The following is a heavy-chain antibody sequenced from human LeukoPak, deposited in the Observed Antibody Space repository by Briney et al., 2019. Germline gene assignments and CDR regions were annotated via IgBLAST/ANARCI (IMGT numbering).Heavy chain of an antibody. CDR2: IYSGTI. CDR3: ARHKYSSGWPPEGAFDI. Sequence: GGSLGLSCTVSGFTVSSNSMSWVRQAPGKGLEWVSFIYSGTIHYSDSVKGRFTISRDNSKNTLYLQMNSLRAEDTAVYYCARHKYSSGWPPEGAFDIWGQGTMVTVSS. D-gene: IGHD6-19*01. J-gene: IGHJ3*02. V-gene: IGHV3-66*04. CDR1: GFTVSSNS.